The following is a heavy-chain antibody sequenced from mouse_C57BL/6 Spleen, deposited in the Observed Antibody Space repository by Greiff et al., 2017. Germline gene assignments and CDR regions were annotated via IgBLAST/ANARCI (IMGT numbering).Heavy chain of an antibody. CDR3: ARGRVYYDYDDGRGFDY. CDR2: INPNYGTT. CDR1: GYSFTDYN. J-gene: IGHJ2*01. Sequence: VQLKESGPELVKPGASVKISCKASGYSFTDYNMNWVKQSNGKSLEWIGVINPNYGTTSYNQKFKGKATLTVDQSSSTAYMQLNSLTSEDSAVYYCARGRVYYDYDDGRGFDYWGQGTTLTVSS. V-gene: IGHV1-39*01. D-gene: IGHD2-4*01.